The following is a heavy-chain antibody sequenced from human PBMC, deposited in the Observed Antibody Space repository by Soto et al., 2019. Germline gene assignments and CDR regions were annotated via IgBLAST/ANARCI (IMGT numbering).Heavy chain of an antibody. CDR1: GFAFGSYG. Sequence: SCAASGFAFGSYGMHWVRQAPGKGLEWVALISYDGSSEYYADSVKGRFTISRDNAKNSLYLQMNSLRAEDTAVYYCAREADILNWFDPWGQGTLVTVSS. V-gene: IGHV3-30*03. CDR3: AREADILNWFDP. CDR2: ISYDGSSE. J-gene: IGHJ5*02. D-gene: IGHD3-9*01.